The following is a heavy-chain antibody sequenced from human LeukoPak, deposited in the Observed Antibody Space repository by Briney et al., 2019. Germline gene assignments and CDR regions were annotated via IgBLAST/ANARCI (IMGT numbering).Heavy chain of an antibody. CDR3: AREAAALMDV. CDR1: GGSFSGYY. V-gene: IGHV4-34*01. J-gene: IGHJ6*02. CDR2: INHSGST. D-gene: IGHD6-13*01. Sequence: SETLSLTCAVYGGSFSGYYWSWIRQPPGKGLEWIGEINHSGSTNYNPSLKSRVTMSVDTSKNQFSLKLSSVTAADTAVYYCAREAAALMDVWGQGTTVTVSS.